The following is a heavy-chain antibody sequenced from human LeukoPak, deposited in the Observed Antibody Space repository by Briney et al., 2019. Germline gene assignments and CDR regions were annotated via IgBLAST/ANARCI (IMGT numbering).Heavy chain of an antibody. Sequence: PGGSLRLSCAPSGFTFTNYAMSWVRQAPGKGLEWVSSITGSGDSAYYADSVKGRFTISRDNSKNTLYLQMNSLRAEDTAVYYCAKFPGYSSGHAADYWGQGTLVTVSS. CDR3: AKFPGYSSGHAADY. V-gene: IGHV3-23*01. CDR2: ITGSGDSA. CDR1: GFTFTNYA. J-gene: IGHJ4*02. D-gene: IGHD6-19*01.